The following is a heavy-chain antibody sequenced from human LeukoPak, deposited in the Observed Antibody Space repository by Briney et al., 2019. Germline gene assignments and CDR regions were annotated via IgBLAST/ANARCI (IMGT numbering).Heavy chain of an antibody. J-gene: IGHJ4*02. CDR3: ARHPTSYYDILTGPFDY. Sequence: SGTLSLTCTVSGGSISSYYWSWIRQPPGKGLEWIGYIYYSGSTNYNPSLKSRVTISVDTSKNQFSLKLSSVTAADTAVYYCARHPTSYYDILTGPFDYWGQGTLVTVSS. D-gene: IGHD3-9*01. CDR1: GGSISSYY. CDR2: IYYSGST. V-gene: IGHV4-59*08.